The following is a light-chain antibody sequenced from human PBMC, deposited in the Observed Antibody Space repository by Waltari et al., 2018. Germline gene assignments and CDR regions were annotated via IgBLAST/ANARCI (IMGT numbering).Light chain of an antibody. Sequence: QSVLTQPPSASGTPGQRVNIYCSGSSSNIGSNYGYWYQQLPGTAPKLLIYRNNQRPSGVPDRFSGSKSGTSASLAISGLRSEDEADYYCAAWDDSLSADVVFGGGTKLTVL. CDR3: AAWDDSLSADVV. J-gene: IGLJ2*01. CDR1: SSNIGSNY. CDR2: RNN. V-gene: IGLV1-47*01.